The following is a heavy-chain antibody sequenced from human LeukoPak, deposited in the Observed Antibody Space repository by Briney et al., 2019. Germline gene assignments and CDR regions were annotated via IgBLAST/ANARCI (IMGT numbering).Heavy chain of an antibody. CDR2: IKQDGSEK. Sequence: TGGSLRLSCAAPGFTFSSYWMSWVRQAPGKGLEWVANIKQDGSEKYYVDSVKGRFTISRDNAKNSLYLQMNSLRAEDTAVYYCARELPAATVFDYWGQGTLVTVSS. V-gene: IGHV3-7*01. J-gene: IGHJ4*02. D-gene: IGHD2-2*01. CDR3: ARELPAATVFDY. CDR1: GFTFSSYW.